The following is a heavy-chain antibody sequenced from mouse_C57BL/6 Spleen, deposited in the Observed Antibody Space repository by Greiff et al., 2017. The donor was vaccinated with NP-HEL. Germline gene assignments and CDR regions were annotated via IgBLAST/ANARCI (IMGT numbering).Heavy chain of an antibody. Sequence: DVHLVESGGGFVKPGGSLKLSCAASGFPFRDYGMPWVRPAPEKGLEWVAYISSGSSTIYYADTVKGRFTISRDNAKNTLFLQMTSLRSEDTAMYYCAKDSSAAMDYWGQGTSVTVSS. CDR3: AKDSSAAMDY. J-gene: IGHJ4*01. V-gene: IGHV5-17*01. CDR2: ISSGSSTI. CDR1: GFPFRDYG. D-gene: IGHD3-2*02.